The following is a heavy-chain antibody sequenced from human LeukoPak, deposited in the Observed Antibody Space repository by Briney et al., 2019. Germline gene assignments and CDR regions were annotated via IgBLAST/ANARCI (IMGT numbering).Heavy chain of an antibody. Sequence: GGSLGLSCATSGFTFSNYAMGWVGQAPGKGREGASTISGSGGSTYYAGSVKGRFTISRDNSKTTLYLQMNTLRADDTAVYYCAKETYFYDSSESDVGYWGQGTLVTVSS. V-gene: IGHV3-23*01. CDR1: GFTFSNYA. CDR2: ISGSGGST. J-gene: IGHJ4*02. CDR3: AKETYFYDSSESDVGY. D-gene: IGHD3-22*01.